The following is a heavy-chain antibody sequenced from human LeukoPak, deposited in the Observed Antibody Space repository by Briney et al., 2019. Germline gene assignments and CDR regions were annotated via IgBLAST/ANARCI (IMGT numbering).Heavy chain of an antibody. CDR3: ARDRGVVVVAARSSYNWFDP. J-gene: IGHJ5*02. V-gene: IGHV1-2*02. CDR1: GYTFTGYY. Sequence: GASVKVSCKASGYTFTGYYMHWVRQAPGQGLEWMGWINPNSGGTNYAQKFQGRVTKTRDTSISTAYMELSRLRSDDTAVYYCARDRGVVVVAARSSYNWFDPWGQGTLVTVSS. CDR2: INPNSGGT. D-gene: IGHD2-15*01.